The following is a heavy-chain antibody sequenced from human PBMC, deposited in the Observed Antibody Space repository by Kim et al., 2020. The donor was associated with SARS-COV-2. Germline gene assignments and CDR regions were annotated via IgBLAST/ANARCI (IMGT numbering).Heavy chain of an antibody. CDR1: GFTFSSCG. D-gene: IGHD3-10*01. J-gene: IGHJ4*02. Sequence: GGSLRLSCAASGFTFSSCGMHWVRQAPGKGLEWVAVISYDGSYKYYADSVKGRFTISRDNSKNTLYLQMNSLRAEDTAVYYCAKDQTNYYDSGPRNYWGQGTLVTVSS. CDR3: AKDQTNYYDSGPRNY. V-gene: IGHV3-30*18. CDR2: ISYDGSYK.